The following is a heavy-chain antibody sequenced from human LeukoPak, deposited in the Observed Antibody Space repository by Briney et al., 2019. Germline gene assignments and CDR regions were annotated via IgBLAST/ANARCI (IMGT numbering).Heavy chain of an antibody. CDR2: IQSDGNNE. CDR1: EFTFSNYG. Sequence: GGSLRLSCAASEFTFSNYGMHWVRQAPGKGLEWVAFIQSDGNNEYYVDSVRGRFTISRDDSKNTLYVEMNSLRAEDTAVYYCVKDPSMGKIQWGQGTLVTVSS. J-gene: IGHJ1*01. CDR3: VKDPSMGKIQ. D-gene: IGHD2/OR15-2a*01. V-gene: IGHV3-30*02.